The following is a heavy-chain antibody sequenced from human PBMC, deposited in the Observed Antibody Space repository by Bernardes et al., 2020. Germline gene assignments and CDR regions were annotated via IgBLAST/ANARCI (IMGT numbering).Heavy chain of an antibody. D-gene: IGHD6-13*01. Sequence: SVPTLVKPTQTLTLTCTFSGFSLSTSGVGVGWIRQPPGKALEWLALIYWDDDKRYSPSLKSRLTITKDTSKNQVVLTMTNMDPVDTATYYCAHESIAAADSYYFDYWGQGTLVTVSS. J-gene: IGHJ4*02. CDR1: GFSLSTSGVG. CDR2: IYWDDDK. CDR3: AHESIAAADSYYFDY. V-gene: IGHV2-5*02.